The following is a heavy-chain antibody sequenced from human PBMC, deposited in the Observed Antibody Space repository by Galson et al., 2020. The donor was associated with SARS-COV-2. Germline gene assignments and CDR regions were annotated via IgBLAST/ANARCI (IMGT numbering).Heavy chain of an antibody. V-gene: IGHV1-69*05. D-gene: IGHD5-12*01. Sequence: ASVKVPCKASGGTFSSYAISWVRQAPGQGLEWMGGIIPIFGTANYAQKFQGRVTITTDESTSKAYMELSSLRSEDTAVYYCARVEWGDSGYEYYYYYMDDWGKGATVTVAS. J-gene: IGHJ6*03. CDR3: ARVEWGDSGYEYYYYYMDD. CDR2: IIPIFGTA. CDR1: GGTFSSYA.